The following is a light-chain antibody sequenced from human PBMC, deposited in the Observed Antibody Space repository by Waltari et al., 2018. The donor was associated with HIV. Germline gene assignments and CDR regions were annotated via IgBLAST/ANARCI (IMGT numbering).Light chain of an antibody. Sequence: DVVMTQSPLSLPVTLGQSASISCRSGQSLVHSDGNTYLSWFQQRPGQSPRRLIYKVSNRDSGVPDRFSGSGSGTDFTLQINRVEAEDVAMYYCMQGTHWPMYTSGQGTKLEIK. CDR3: MQGTHWPMYT. CDR1: QSLVHSDGNTY. V-gene: IGKV2-30*02. CDR2: KVS. J-gene: IGKJ2*01.